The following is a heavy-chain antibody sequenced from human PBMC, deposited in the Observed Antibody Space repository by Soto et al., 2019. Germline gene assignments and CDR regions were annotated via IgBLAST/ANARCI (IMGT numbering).Heavy chain of an antibody. CDR1: GYTFTSYA. V-gene: IGHV1-3*01. Sequence: GASVKVSCKASGYTFTSYAMHWVRQAPGQRLEWMGWINAGNGNTKYSQKFQGRVTITRDTSASTAYMELSSLRSEDTAVYYCARGYITGTTSNAFDIWGQGTMVTVS. CDR3: ARGYITGTTSNAFDI. CDR2: INAGNGNT. J-gene: IGHJ3*02. D-gene: IGHD1-7*01.